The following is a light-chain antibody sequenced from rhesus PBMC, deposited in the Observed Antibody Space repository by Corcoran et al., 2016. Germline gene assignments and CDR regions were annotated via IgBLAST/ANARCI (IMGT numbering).Light chain of an antibody. V-gene: IGKV1-74*01. Sequence: DIQMTQSPSSLSASVGDRVTITCRASENVNNYLNWYQQKPGKAPKLLIYKASTLQSGVPSRFSGSGSGTDYTFTISSLQPEDFAAYYCLQHNSYPLTFGGGTKVEIK. CDR2: KAS. CDR3: LQHNSYPLT. J-gene: IGKJ4*01. CDR1: ENVNNY.